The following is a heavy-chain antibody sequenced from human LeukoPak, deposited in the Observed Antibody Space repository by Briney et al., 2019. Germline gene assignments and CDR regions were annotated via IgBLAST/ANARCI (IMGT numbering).Heavy chain of an antibody. J-gene: IGHJ3*02. V-gene: IGHV3-7*01. D-gene: IGHD4-23*01. CDR1: GGSISSSSYY. CDR3: ARAVHPGGAFDI. CDR2: MNSGGSEI. Sequence: ETLSLTCTVSGGSISSSSYYWGWIRQPPGKGLEWVASMNSGGSEIRYVDSVEGRFTISRDNAKNSLYLQMYSLRAEDTAVFYCARAVHPGGAFDIWGQGTMVTVSS.